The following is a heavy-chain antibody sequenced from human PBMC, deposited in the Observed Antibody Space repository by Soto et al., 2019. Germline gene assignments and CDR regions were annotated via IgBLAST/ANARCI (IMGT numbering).Heavy chain of an antibody. CDR3: ARDAGAAAGTFDY. J-gene: IGHJ4*02. CDR1: GFTFSSYS. Sequence: GGSLRLSCAASGFTFSSYSMNWVRQAPGKGLEWVSSISSSSSYIYYADSVKGRFTISRDNAKNSLYLQMNSLRAEDTAVYYCARDAGAAAGTFDYWGQGTLVTVYS. CDR2: ISSSSSYI. D-gene: IGHD6-13*01. V-gene: IGHV3-21*01.